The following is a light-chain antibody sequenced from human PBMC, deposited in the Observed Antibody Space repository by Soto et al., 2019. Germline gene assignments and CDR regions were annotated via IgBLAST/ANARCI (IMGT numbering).Light chain of an antibody. CDR1: QDIRNH. CDR2: DVS. CDR3: QHYDDLVT. V-gene: IGKV1-33*01. Sequence: DIQMTPSPSSLSASAGDRVIITCQASQDIRNHLNWYQQKPGKAPKLLIYDVSNLATGVPPKFSGGGSGTDFTLTISSLQPEDIATYYCQHYDDLVTFGGGTKVEIK. J-gene: IGKJ4*01.